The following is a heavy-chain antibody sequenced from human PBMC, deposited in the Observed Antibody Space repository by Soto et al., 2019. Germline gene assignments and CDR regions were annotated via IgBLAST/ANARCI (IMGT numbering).Heavy chain of an antibody. Sequence: PSETLSLTCTVSGGSISSGYYYWSWIRQPPGKGLEWIGYIYYSGSTYYNPSLKSRVTISVDTSKNQFSLKLSSVTAADTAVYYCARGEPYQLLLSYFDYWGQGTLVTVSS. D-gene: IGHD2-2*01. CDR2: IYYSGST. CDR3: ARGEPYQLLLSYFDY. CDR1: GGSISSGYYY. V-gene: IGHV4-30-4*01. J-gene: IGHJ4*02.